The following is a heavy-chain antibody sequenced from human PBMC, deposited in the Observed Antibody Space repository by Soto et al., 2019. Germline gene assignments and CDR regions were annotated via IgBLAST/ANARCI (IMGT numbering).Heavy chain of an antibody. J-gene: IGHJ6*03. D-gene: IGHD3-10*01. V-gene: IGHV5-51*01. Sequence: RGESLKISCKGSGYSFTSYWIGWVRQMPGKGLEWMGIIYPGDSDTRYSPSFQGQVTISADKSISTAYLQWSSLKASDTAMYYCARQYAVRGVDYYYYMDVWGKGTTVTVSS. CDR2: IYPGDSDT. CDR1: GYSFTSYW. CDR3: ARQYAVRGVDYYYYMDV.